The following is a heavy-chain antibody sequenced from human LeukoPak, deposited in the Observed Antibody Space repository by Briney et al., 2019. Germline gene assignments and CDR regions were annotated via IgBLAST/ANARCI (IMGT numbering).Heavy chain of an antibody. Sequence: GGSLRLSCAASGFTLSSYAMGWVRHAPGTGLEWVSPITASGRNTYYADSVKGRFTIATDNSKNTLYLEVNNLRAEDTAVYYCAKGNGYSYGRYYFDYWGQGTLVTVSS. J-gene: IGHJ4*02. CDR1: GFTLSSYA. D-gene: IGHD5-18*01. CDR2: ITASGRNT. V-gene: IGHV3-23*01. CDR3: AKGNGYSYGRYYFDY.